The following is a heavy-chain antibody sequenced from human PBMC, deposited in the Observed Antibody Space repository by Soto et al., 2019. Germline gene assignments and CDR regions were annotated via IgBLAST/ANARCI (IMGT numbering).Heavy chain of an antibody. D-gene: IGHD3-9*01. CDR1: DYFISSYY. V-gene: IGHV4-4*07. CDR2: VSTNGAT. CDR3: ARADYEILAGSYAMDV. J-gene: IGHJ6*02. Sequence: XETLSLTCTVSDYFISSYYWNWIRQPAGKGLEWIGRVSTNGATNYNPSLESRVTMSVDTSKNQFSLKLTSVTAADTAVYFCARADYEILAGSYAMDVWGQGTTVTVSS.